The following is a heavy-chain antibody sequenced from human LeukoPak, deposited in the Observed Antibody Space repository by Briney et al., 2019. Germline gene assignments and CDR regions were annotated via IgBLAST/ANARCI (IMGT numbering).Heavy chain of an antibody. CDR1: GYTFTGYY. CDR2: INPNSGGT. CDR3: APVLRFLEWSAT. V-gene: IGHV1-2*02. D-gene: IGHD3-3*01. Sequence: ASVKVSCKASGYTFTGYYMHWVRQAPGQGLEWMGWINPNSGGTNYAQKFQGRVTMTRDTSISTAYMGLSRLTSDDTAVYYCAPVLRFLEWSATGGQGTLVTVSS. J-gene: IGHJ4*02.